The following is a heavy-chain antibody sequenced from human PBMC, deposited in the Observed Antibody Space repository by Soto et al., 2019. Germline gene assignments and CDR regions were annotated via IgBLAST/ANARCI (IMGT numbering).Heavy chain of an antibody. CDR2: ISYDGSNK. CDR1: GFTVSSKY. V-gene: IGHV3-30*18. CDR3: AKDQDPGYSYGYHYYYGMDV. Sequence: PGGSLRLSCAASGFTVSSKYMSWVRQAPGKGLEWVAVISYDGSNKYYADSVKGRFTISRDNSKNTLYLQMNSLRAEDTAVYYCAKDQDPGYSYGYHYYYGMDVWGQGTTVTVSS. D-gene: IGHD5-18*01. J-gene: IGHJ6*02.